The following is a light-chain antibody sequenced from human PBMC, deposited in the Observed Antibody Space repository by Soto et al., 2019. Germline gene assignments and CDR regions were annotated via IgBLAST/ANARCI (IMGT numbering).Light chain of an antibody. CDR2: AAS. V-gene: IGKV3D-20*01. J-gene: IGKJ4*01. Sequence: EIVLTQSPDTLSLSPGERATISCGASQSISSNYLGWYEQKPGLAPRLLMYAASSRATGIPDRFSGSGSGTDFTLTITRLEPEDFAVYYCQQSDTSALTFGGGTKV. CDR3: QQSDTSALT. CDR1: QSISSNY.